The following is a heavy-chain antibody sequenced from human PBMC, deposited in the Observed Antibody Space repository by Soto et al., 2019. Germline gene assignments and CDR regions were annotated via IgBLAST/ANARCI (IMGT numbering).Heavy chain of an antibody. Sequence: ETLSLNCAVYVGSFSGYYWSWIRQPPGKGLEWIGEINHSGITNYNPSLKSRVTISVDTSKNQFSLKLSSVTAADTAVYYCARKGKLGYCSSTSCYWDYYYYYGMDVWGQGTTVTVSS. CDR2: INHSGIT. CDR3: ARKGKLGYCSSTSCYWDYYYYYGMDV. CDR1: VGSFSGYY. D-gene: IGHD2-2*01. J-gene: IGHJ6*02. V-gene: IGHV4-34*01.